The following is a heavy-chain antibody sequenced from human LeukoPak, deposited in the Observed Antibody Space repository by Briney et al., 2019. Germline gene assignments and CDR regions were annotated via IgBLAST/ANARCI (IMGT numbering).Heavy chain of an antibody. CDR2: IKQDGGEK. CDR1: GFSFRNYW. Sequence: PGGSLTLSCIGYGFSFRNYWMSWVRQAPGKGLEWVANIKQDGGEKYYVDSVKGRFSISRDNAKNSLYLQMNSLRAEDTAVYYCARDRYITRSWGYDFDYWGQGTLVTVSS. D-gene: IGHD6-13*01. CDR3: ARDRYITRSWGYDFDY. J-gene: IGHJ4*02. V-gene: IGHV3-7*01.